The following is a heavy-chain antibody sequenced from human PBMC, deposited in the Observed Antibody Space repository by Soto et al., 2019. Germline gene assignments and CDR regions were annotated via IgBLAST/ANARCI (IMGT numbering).Heavy chain of an antibody. J-gene: IGHJ4*02. V-gene: IGHV3-74*01. CDR3: ARNVDTAMALDY. Sequence: GSLRLSCAASGFTFSSYWMHWVRQAPGKGLVWVSRINSDGSSTSYADSVKGRFTISRDNAKNTLYLQMNSLRAEDTAVYYCARNVDTAMALDYWGQGTLVTVSS. CDR2: INSDGSST. D-gene: IGHD5-18*01. CDR1: GFTFSSYW.